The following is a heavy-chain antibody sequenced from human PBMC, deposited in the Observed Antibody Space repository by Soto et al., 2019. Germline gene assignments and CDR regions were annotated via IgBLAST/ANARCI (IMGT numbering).Heavy chain of an antibody. Sequence: ESVGGVVQPGRSLRLSCAASGFTFSSYGMHWVRQAPGKGLEWVAVISYDGSNKYYADSVKGRFTISRDNSKNTLYLQMNSLRAEDTAVYYCAKERMGSGSYYLPDAFDIWGQGTMVTVSS. CDR3: AKERMGSGSYYLPDAFDI. CDR2: ISYDGSNK. J-gene: IGHJ3*02. CDR1: GFTFSSYG. D-gene: IGHD3-10*01. V-gene: IGHV3-30*18.